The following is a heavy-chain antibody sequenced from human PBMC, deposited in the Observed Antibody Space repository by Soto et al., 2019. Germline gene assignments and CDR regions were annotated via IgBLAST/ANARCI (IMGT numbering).Heavy chain of an antibody. CDR2: IIPILGIA. Sequence: QVQLVQSGAEVKKPGSSVKVSCKASGGTFSSYTISWVRQAPGQGLEWMGRIIPILGIANYAQKFQGRVTITADKSTSTAYMELSSLRSEDTAVYYCARDGPHGDYGDYLPGYWGQGTLVTVSS. CDR3: ARDGPHGDYGDYLPGY. D-gene: IGHD4-17*01. V-gene: IGHV1-69*08. CDR1: GGTFSSYT. J-gene: IGHJ4*02.